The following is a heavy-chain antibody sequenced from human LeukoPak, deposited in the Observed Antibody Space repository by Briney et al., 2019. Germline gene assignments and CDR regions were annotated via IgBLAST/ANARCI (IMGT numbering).Heavy chain of an antibody. CDR3: ASGRNYYDRVWFDP. CDR2: IYHSGST. V-gene: IGHV4-4*02. Sequence: SETLSLTCAVSGGSISSSNWWSWVRQPPGKGLEWIGEIYHSGSTNYNPSLKSRVTISVDKSKNQFSLKLSSVTAADTAVYYCASGRNYYDRVWFDPWGQGTLVTVSS. CDR1: GGSISSSNW. D-gene: IGHD3-22*01. J-gene: IGHJ5*02.